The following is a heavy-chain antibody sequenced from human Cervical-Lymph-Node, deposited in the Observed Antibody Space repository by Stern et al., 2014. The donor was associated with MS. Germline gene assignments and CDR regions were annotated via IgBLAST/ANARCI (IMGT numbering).Heavy chain of an antibody. D-gene: IGHD2/OR15-2a*01. V-gene: IGHV1-18*01. CDR2: INAFNDDT. CDR3: ARGEISPYYDDGMDV. J-gene: IGHJ6*02. Sequence: VQLVESGAEVKKPGASVKVSCKASGYTFSDYGITWVRQAPGQGLEWMGWINAFNDDTNYAQKFQGRVTMTTDTSTSTAYMEVRTLRSDDTAVYYCARGEISPYYDDGMDVWGQGTTVAVSS. CDR1: GYTFSDYG.